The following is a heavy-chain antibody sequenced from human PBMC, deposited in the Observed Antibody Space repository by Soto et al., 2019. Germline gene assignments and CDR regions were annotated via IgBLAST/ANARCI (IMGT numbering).Heavy chain of an antibody. D-gene: IGHD6-13*01. V-gene: IGHV3-48*04. J-gene: IGHJ6*02. CDR1: GFTFKSYA. CDR3: ARAGAGTYYYYGMDV. Sequence: GGSLELARAASGFTFKSYAVICIRQSPGKGLEWVSYISSSPSTMYYADSVKGRFTISRDNAKSSLYLQMNSLRAEDTAVYYCARAGAGTYYYYGMDVWGQGTTVTVSS. CDR2: ISSSPSTM.